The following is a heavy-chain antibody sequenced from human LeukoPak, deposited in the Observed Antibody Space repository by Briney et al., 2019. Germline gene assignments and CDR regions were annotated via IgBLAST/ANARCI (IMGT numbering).Heavy chain of an antibody. CDR2: ITGSGGST. CDR3: AKGDYGDCY. J-gene: IGHJ4*02. V-gene: IGHV3-23*01. CDR1: GFTFSSYA. D-gene: IGHD4-17*01. Sequence: GGSLRLSCAASGFTFSSYAMAWVRQAPGKGLEWVSAITGSGGSTYYADSVKGRFTISRDNSKNTLYMQMSSLRAEDTAVYYCAKGDYGDCYWGQGTLVTVPS.